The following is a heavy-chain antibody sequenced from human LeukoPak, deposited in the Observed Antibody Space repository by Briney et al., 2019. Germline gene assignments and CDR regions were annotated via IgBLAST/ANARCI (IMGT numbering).Heavy chain of an antibody. CDR3: AREDIIAAAGFDY. CDR1: GGTFSSYA. Sequence: ASVKVSCKASGGTFSSYAISWVRQAPGQGLEWMGRIIPILGIANYAQKFQGRVTITADKSTSTAYMELSSLRSEDTAVYYCAREDIIAAAGFDYWGQGTLVTVSS. V-gene: IGHV1-69*04. CDR2: IIPILGIA. J-gene: IGHJ4*02. D-gene: IGHD6-13*01.